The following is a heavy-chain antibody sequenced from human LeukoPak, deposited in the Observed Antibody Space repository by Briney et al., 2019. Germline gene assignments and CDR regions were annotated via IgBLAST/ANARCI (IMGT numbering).Heavy chain of an antibody. CDR1: GFTFGSYG. Sequence: GGSLRLSCAASGFTFGSYGMHWVRQAPDKGLGWVAVISYDGSNKYYADSVKGRFTISRDNSKNTLYLQMNSLRAEDTAVYYCAKVVVVAATRGYFDYWGQGTLVTVSS. V-gene: IGHV3-30*18. J-gene: IGHJ4*02. D-gene: IGHD2-15*01. CDR2: ISYDGSNK. CDR3: AKVVVVAATRGYFDY.